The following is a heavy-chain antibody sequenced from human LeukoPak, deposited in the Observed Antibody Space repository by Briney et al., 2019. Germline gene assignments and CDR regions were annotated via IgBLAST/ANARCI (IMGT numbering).Heavy chain of an antibody. V-gene: IGHV3-23*01. D-gene: IGHD2-2*01. Sequence: GGSLRLSCAASGFTFSSYAMSWVRQAPGKGLAWVSGISSSGDRTYYADSVKGRFTISRDNFKNTLYLQMKSLRAEDTAVYYCAKESLRVLPAATFDYWGQGTLVTVSS. CDR3: AKESLRVLPAATFDY. J-gene: IGHJ4*02. CDR2: ISSSGDRT. CDR1: GFTFSSYA.